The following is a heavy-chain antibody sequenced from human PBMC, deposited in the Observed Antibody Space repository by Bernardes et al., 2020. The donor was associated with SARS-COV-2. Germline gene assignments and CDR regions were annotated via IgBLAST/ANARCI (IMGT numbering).Heavy chain of an antibody. CDR3: ARDCSSTSCYGSDAFDI. Sequence: GGSLRLSCAASGFTFDDYAMHWVRQAPGKGLEWVSGISWNSGSIGYADSVKGRFTISRDNAKNSLYLQMNSLRAEDTALYYCARDCSSTSCYGSDAFDIWGQGTMVTVSS. J-gene: IGHJ3*02. CDR1: GFTFDDYA. V-gene: IGHV3-9*01. D-gene: IGHD2-2*01. CDR2: ISWNSGSI.